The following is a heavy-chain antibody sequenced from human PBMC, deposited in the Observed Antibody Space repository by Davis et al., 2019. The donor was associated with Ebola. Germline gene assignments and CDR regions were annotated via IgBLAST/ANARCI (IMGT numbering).Heavy chain of an antibody. V-gene: IGHV3-66*01. CDR1: GFTVSSNY. CDR2: IYSTGST. D-gene: IGHD1-26*01. CDR3: ARGPPAGVGATRPFDY. J-gene: IGHJ4*02. Sequence: GSLRLSCAASGFTVSSNYMSWVRQAPGKGLEWVSVIYSTGSTYYADSVEGRFTFSRDNSKNTLYLQMNSLRAEDTAVYYCARGPPAGVGATRPFDYWGQGTLVTVSS.